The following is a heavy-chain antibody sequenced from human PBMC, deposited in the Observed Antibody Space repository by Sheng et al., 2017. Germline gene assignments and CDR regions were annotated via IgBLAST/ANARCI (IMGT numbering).Heavy chain of an antibody. J-gene: IGHJ4*02. CDR2: IYTSGST. Sequence: QVQLQESDPGLVKPSQTLSLTCTVSGASISSGPYYWSWIRQPAGKGLEWIGRIYTSGSTNYNPSLKSRVTISLDTSDNHFSLKLTSVTAADTAIYYCARKPYGGYYFDYWGQGTLVTVSS. D-gene: IGHD4-17*01. CDR3: ARKPYGGYYFDY. CDR1: GASISSGPYY. V-gene: IGHV4-61*02.